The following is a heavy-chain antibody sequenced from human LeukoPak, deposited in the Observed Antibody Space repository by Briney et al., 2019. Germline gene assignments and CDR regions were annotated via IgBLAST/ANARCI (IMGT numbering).Heavy chain of an antibody. Sequence: SVKVSCKASGGTFSSYAISWVRQAPGQGLQWMGRIIPIFGTANYAQKFQGRVTITTDESTSTAYMELSSLRSEDTAVYYCARDLGPEDWFDPWGQGTLVTVSS. CDR1: GGTFSSYA. CDR2: IIPIFGTA. CDR3: ARDLGPEDWFDP. V-gene: IGHV1-69*05. J-gene: IGHJ5*02.